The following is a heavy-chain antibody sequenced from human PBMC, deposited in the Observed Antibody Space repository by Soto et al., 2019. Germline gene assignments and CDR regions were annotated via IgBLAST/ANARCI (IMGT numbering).Heavy chain of an antibody. V-gene: IGHV3-33*01. J-gene: IGHJ3*02. D-gene: IGHD4-17*01. CDR1: GFTFSSYG. CDR3: ARDPRGTVTTGDAFDI. CDR2: IWYDGSNK. Sequence: GGSLRLSCAASGFTFSSYGMHWVRQAPGKGLEWVAVIWYDGSNKYYEDSVKGRFTISRDNSKNTLYLQMNSLRAEDTAVYYCARDPRGTVTTGDAFDIWGQGTMVTVSS.